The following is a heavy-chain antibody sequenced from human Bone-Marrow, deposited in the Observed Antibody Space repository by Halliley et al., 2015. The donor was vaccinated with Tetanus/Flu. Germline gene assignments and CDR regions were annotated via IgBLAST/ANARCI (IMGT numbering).Heavy chain of an antibody. CDR2: IHYIGNT. Sequence: LRLSCTVSGGSTTNYYWNWIRQPPGKGLEWIGYIHYIGNTNYNPSLKSRVTISLDTSKNQFSLNLTSVTAADTAVYYCARHKTSWDYSFDDWGQGTLVSVS. D-gene: IGHD2-2*01. CDR3: ARHKTSWDYSFDD. J-gene: IGHJ4*02. V-gene: IGHV4-59*08. CDR1: GGSTTNYY.